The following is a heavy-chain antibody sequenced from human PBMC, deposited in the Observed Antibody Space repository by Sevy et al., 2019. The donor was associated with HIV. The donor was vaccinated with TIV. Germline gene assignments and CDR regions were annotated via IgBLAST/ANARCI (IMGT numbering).Heavy chain of an antibody. Sequence: ASVKVSCKTSGYTFTSYRITRVRQAPGQGLEWMGWISAHNGDTNYAQKLQGRVTMISETSTSTAYMVLRSLRSDDTAIYYCARAYCSGGSCYSLAYWGQGTLVTVSS. CDR1: GYTFTSYR. CDR3: ARAYCSGGSCYSLAY. J-gene: IGHJ4*02. CDR2: ISAHNGDT. D-gene: IGHD2-15*01. V-gene: IGHV1-18*01.